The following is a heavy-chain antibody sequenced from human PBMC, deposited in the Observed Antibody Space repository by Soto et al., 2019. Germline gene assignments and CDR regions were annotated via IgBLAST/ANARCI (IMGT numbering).Heavy chain of an antibody. J-gene: IGHJ5*02. D-gene: IGHD3-3*01. CDR1: GFLFSSYA. CDR2: ISSHGDTT. V-gene: IGHV3-23*01. CDR3: ARDHYDFWSGFPPTIWLNP. Sequence: GGSLRLSCEASGFLFSSYAMNWVRQAPGKGLEWVSSISSHGDTTYYAESVRGRFTISRDNSKNTLFLQMNSLRAGDTAVYFCARDHYDFWSGFPPTIWLNPWGPGTLVTVYS.